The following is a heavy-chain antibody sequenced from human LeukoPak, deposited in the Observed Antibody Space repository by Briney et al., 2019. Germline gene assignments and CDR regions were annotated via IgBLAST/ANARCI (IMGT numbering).Heavy chain of an antibody. CDR2: IYPDDSDT. CDR3: ARQTDFWSGYSSRSWFDP. J-gene: IGHJ5*02. V-gene: IGHV5-51*01. D-gene: IGHD3-3*01. Sequence: GESLKISCKGSGYTFSTYWIGWVRQMPGKGLEWMGIIYPDDSDTKYSPSFQGQVTISADKSISTAYLQWSSLKASDTAMYYCARQTDFWSGYSSRSWFDPWGQGTLVTVSS. CDR1: GYTFSTYW.